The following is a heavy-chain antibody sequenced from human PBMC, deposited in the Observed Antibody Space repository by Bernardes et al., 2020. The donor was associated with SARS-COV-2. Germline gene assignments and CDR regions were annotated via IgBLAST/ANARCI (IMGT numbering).Heavy chain of an antibody. V-gene: IGHV3-30*03. Sequence: SLRLSCAASGFTFSRFGMHWFRQAPGKGLEWVSHISYEASTKKYADSVKGRFITSRDNSNNTLFLQMNSLRAEDTAVYYCVRSSSDFDYWGQGTLVTVSS. D-gene: IGHD2-2*01. J-gene: IGHJ4*02. CDR3: VRSSSDFDY. CDR1: GFTFSRFG. CDR2: ISYEASTK.